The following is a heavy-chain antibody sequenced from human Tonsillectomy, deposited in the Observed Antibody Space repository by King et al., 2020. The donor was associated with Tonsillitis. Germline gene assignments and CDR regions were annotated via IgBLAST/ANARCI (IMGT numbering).Heavy chain of an antibody. CDR3: ARDRLYGDYGSFRAFDI. Sequence: QLVQSGAEVKKPGSTVKVSCKASGGTFSSYAISWVRQAPGQGLEWMGGIIPIFGTANYAQKFQGRVTITADESTSTAYMELSSLRSEDTAVYYCARDRLYGDYGSFRAFDIWGQGTMVTVSS. V-gene: IGHV1-69*12. D-gene: IGHD4-17*01. J-gene: IGHJ3*02. CDR1: GGTFSSYA. CDR2: IIPIFGTA.